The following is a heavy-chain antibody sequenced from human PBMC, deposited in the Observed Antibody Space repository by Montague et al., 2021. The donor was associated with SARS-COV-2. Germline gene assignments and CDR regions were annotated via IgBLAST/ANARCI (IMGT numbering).Heavy chain of an antibody. CDR3: ARAYCGGDCYFYWYFDL. CDR2: TYYWSKWYN. CDR1: GDSVSSNIAT. Sequence: CAISGDSVSSNIATWNWIRQSPSRGLEWLGRTYYWSKWYNDYAVSVKSRVIINPDTSNNRISLQLNSVTPEDTAVYYCARAYCGGDCYFYWYFDLWGRGTLVTVSS. D-gene: IGHD2-21*02. V-gene: IGHV6-1*01. J-gene: IGHJ2*01.